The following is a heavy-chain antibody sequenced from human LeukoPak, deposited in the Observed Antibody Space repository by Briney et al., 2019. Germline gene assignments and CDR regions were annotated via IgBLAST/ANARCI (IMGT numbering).Heavy chain of an antibody. CDR2: ISGSGDDT. V-gene: IGHV3-23*01. CDR1: GFTFSSYA. J-gene: IGHJ4*02. Sequence: GGSLRLSCAASGFTFSSYAMSWVRQAPGKGLECVSDISGSGDDTYYADSVKGRFTISRDNSKNTLYLQMNGLRAEDTAVYYCAKRAGFYYDSSGIDYWGQGTLVTVSS. CDR3: AKRAGFYYDSSGIDY. D-gene: IGHD3-22*01.